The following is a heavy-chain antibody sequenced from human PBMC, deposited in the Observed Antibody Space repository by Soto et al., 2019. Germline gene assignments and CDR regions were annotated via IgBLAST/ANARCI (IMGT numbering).Heavy chain of an antibody. Sequence: ETLSLTCAVYGGSFSGYYWSWIRQPPGKGLEWIGYIYYSGSTNYNPSLKSRVTISVDTSKNQFSLKLSSVTAADTAVYYCARNGIAAAAFDYWGQGTLVTVSS. J-gene: IGHJ4*02. CDR1: GGSFSGYY. CDR3: ARNGIAAAAFDY. CDR2: IYYSGST. D-gene: IGHD6-13*01. V-gene: IGHV4-59*01.